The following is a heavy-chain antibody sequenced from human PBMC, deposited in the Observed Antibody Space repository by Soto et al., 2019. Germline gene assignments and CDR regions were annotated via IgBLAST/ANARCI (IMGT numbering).Heavy chain of an antibody. V-gene: IGHV4-4*02. D-gene: IGHD2-15*01. CDR2: IYHSGST. CDR1: GGSISSSNW. CDR3: AILLGYCSGGSCYWGWFDP. Sequence: QVQLQESGPGLVKPSGTLSLTCAVSGGSISSSNWWSWVRQPPGKGLEWIGEIYHSGSTNYNPSLKSRVTISVDKSKHQFSLQLSSVTAADTAVYYCAILLGYCSGGSCYWGWFDPWGQGTLVTVSS. J-gene: IGHJ5*02.